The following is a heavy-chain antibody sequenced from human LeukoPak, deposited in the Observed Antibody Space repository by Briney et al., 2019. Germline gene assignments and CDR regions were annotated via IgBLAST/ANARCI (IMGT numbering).Heavy chain of an antibody. CDR2: ISYDGSNK. J-gene: IGHJ6*04. CDR1: GFTFSNYA. CDR3: AELGITMIGGV. V-gene: IGHV3-30*04. D-gene: IGHD3-10*02. Sequence: PGTSLRLSCAASGFTFSNYAIHWVRQPPGKGLEWMAVISYDGSNKYYADSVKGRFGRFTISRDNSKNSLYLQMNSLRAEDTAVYYCAELGITMIGGVWGKGTTVTISS.